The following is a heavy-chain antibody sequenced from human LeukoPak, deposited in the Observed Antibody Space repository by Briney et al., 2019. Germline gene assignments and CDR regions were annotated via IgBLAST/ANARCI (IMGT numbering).Heavy chain of an antibody. CDR3: ARVGNYYDGSGYSYYFDY. J-gene: IGHJ4*02. CDR1: RFTFSSYS. Sequence: GGSLTLSCAASRFTFSSYSMNWVRQAPGKGLEWVSSISSSSSYIYYADSVKGRFTISRDNAKNSLHLQMNSLRAEDTAVYYCARVGNYYDGSGYSYYFDYWGQGTLVTVSS. CDR2: ISSSSSYI. V-gene: IGHV3-21*01. D-gene: IGHD3-22*01.